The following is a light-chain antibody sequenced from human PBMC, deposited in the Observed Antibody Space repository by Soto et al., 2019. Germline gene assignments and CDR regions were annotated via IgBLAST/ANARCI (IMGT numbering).Light chain of an antibody. V-gene: IGLV2-23*01. Sequence: QSVLTXPASVSGSAGQXXTXXXTXXXXXIGGYNLVSWYQHHAGKAPKVIIYEGVKRPSGVSNRFSGSKSGTTASLTISGLQAEDEADYYCCSYVGATTYVFGSGTKLTVL. CDR1: XXXIGGYNL. CDR3: CSYVGATTYV. CDR2: EGV. J-gene: IGLJ1*01.